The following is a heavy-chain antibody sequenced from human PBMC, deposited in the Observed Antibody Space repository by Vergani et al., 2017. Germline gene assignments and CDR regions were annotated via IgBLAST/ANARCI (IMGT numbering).Heavy chain of an antibody. D-gene: IGHD3-16*02. V-gene: IGHV5-51*01. CDR2: IYPGDSDA. J-gene: IGHJ4*02. Sequence: EVPLVQSGAEVKEPGEFLKISCKASGYMFNRYWIGWVRQLPGKGLEWMGIIYPGDSDARYSQSFQGQVTISADRSISTTYLQWSSLKAADTAIYYCARPAWWSYRVPTYLDHWWRETPVTISS. CDR1: GYMFNRYW. CDR3: ARPAWWSYRVPTYLDH.